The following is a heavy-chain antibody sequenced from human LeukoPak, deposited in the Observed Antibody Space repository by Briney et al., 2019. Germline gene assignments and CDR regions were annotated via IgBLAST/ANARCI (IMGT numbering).Heavy chain of an antibody. J-gene: IGHJ4*02. CDR3: ARRSRQKGYCGSTSCYTSYSSSSHFDY. CDR2: INHSGST. CDR1: GGSFSGYY. V-gene: IGHV4-34*01. Sequence: SETLSLTCAVYGGSFSGYYWSWIRQPPGKGLEWIGEINHSGSTNYNPSLKSRVTISVDTSKNQFSLKLSSVTAADTAVYYRARRSRQKGYCGSTSCYTSYSSSSHFDYWGQGTLVTVSS. D-gene: IGHD2-2*02.